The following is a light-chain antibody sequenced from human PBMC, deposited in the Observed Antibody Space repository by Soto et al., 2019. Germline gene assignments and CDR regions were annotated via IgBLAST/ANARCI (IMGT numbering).Light chain of an antibody. CDR1: QSVSNSY. J-gene: IGKJ1*01. V-gene: IGKV3-20*01. CDR3: QQYGSSPTT. Sequence: EIVLTQSPGTLSLSPGERATLSCRASQSVSNSYLAWYQQKPGRTPRLLIYGASSRATDIPDRFSGSGSGTDFTLTISRLGPVDSAVYYCQQYGSSPTTFGQGTKVEIK. CDR2: GAS.